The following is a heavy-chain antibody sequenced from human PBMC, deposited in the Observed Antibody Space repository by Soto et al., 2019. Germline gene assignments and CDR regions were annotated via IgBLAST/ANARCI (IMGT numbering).Heavy chain of an antibody. CDR3: ARRLRLNY. CDR1: GFTFSSYW. D-gene: IGHD2-15*01. J-gene: IGHJ4*02. V-gene: IGHV3-7*03. CDR2: IKQDGSEK. Sequence: EVSLRLSCAASGFTFSSYWMSCVRQAPGKGLEWVANIKQDGSEKYDVDSVKGRFTISRDNAKNSLYLQMNSRRAEGTAVYYCARRLRLNYWRQGPLVIVCS.